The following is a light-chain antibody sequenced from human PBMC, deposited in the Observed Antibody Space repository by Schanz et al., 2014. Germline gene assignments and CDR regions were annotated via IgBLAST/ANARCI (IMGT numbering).Light chain of an antibody. V-gene: IGLV2-8*01. Sequence: QSALTQPASASGSPGQSVTISCTGTSSDVGGYKYVSWYQQHPGKAPKLMIYEVNKRPSGVPDRFSGSKSGNTASLTVSGLQAEDEADYYCESWDDTLNGVVFGGGTKLTVL. CDR3: ESWDDTLNGVV. J-gene: IGLJ2*01. CDR1: SSDVGGYKY. CDR2: EVN.